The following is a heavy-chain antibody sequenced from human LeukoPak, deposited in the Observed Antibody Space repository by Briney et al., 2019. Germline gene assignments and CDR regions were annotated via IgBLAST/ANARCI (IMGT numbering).Heavy chain of an antibody. CDR2: IYTSGST. Sequence: SETLSLTCTVSGGSISSGSYYWSWIRQPAGKGLEWIGRIYTSGSTNYNPSLKGRVTLSVDTSKNQFSLKLSSVTAADTAVYYCAREAGDSGSPGDYWGQGTLVTVSS. V-gene: IGHV4-61*02. CDR1: GGSISSGSYY. D-gene: IGHD1-26*01. CDR3: AREAGDSGSPGDY. J-gene: IGHJ4*02.